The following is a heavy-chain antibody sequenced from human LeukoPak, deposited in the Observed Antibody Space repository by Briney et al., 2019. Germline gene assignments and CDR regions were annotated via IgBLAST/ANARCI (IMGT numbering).Heavy chain of an antibody. D-gene: IGHD1-26*01. J-gene: IGHJ4*02. CDR3: ARGGSYTPY. CDR1: GVSIGSYF. Sequence: SETLSLTCTVSGVSIGSYFWSWIQQPPGKGLEWIGYIDNRGSTNYNPSPKSRVTISVDTSKNQFSLKLNSVTAADTAVYYCARGGSYTPYWGQGTLVTVSS. V-gene: IGHV4-59*08. CDR2: IDNRGST.